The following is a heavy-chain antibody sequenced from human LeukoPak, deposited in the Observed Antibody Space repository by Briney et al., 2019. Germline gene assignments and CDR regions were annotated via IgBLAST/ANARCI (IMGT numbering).Heavy chain of an antibody. Sequence: ASETLSLTCTVPGGSISSYYWSWIRQPPGKGLEWIRYIYYSGSTNYNPSLKSRVTISVDTSKNQFSLKLSSVTAAATAVYYCACTDRSKRNWFDPWGQGTLVTVSS. CDR3: ACTDRSKRNWFDP. CDR1: GGSISSYY. D-gene: IGHD3-22*01. V-gene: IGHV4-59*01. CDR2: IYYSGST. J-gene: IGHJ5*02.